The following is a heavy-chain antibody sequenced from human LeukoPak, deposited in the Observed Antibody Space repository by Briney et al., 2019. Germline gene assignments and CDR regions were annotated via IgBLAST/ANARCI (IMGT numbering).Heavy chain of an antibody. CDR1: GDSISSSSYY. J-gene: IGHJ5*02. CDR2: IYYSGST. CDR3: ARHDYYGSLNWFYQ. V-gene: IGHV4-39*01. Sequence: PSETLSLTCTVSGDSISSSSYYGGWIRQPPGKGLEWIGSIYYSGSTYYSPSLKSRLTISVDTSKNQFPLKLTSVTAADTAVYYCARHDYYGSLNWFYQTGPGTLITVSS. D-gene: IGHD3-10*01.